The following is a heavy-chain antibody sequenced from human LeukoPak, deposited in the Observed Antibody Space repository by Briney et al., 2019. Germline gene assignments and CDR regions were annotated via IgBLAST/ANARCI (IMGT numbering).Heavy chain of an antibody. CDR1: GFIFSNYA. V-gene: IGHV3-23*01. Sequence: PGGSLRLSCAASGFIFSNYAMNWVRQAPGKGLEWVSVVSGSGGSTYYADSVKGRFTISRDNSNNTLYLQMNSLRAEDTAVYYCAKHRDYIWGSYRQTYFDSWGQGTLVTVSS. J-gene: IGHJ4*02. CDR3: AKHRDYIWGSYRQTYFDS. CDR2: VSGSGGST. D-gene: IGHD3-16*02.